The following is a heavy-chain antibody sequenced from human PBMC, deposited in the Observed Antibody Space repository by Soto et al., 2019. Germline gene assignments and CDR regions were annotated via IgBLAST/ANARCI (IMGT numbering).Heavy chain of an antibody. D-gene: IGHD3-10*01. J-gene: IGHJ5*02. CDR1: GFTFSSYG. CDR2: IWYDGSNK. CDR3: ARGGPNVEGSLP. V-gene: IGHV3-33*01. Sequence: GGSLRLSCAASGFTFSSYGMHWVRQAPGKGLEWVAVIWYDGSNKYYADSVKGRFTISRDNSKNTLYLQMNSLRAEDTAVYYCARGGPNVEGSLPWGQGTLVTVSS.